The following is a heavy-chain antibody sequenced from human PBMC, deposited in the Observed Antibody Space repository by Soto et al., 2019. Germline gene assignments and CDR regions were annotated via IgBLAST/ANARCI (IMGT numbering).Heavy chain of an antibody. CDR1: GFTVSSNY. CDR3: ARAEKVAPGAFDI. D-gene: IGHD5-12*01. CDR2: IYSGGST. Sequence: EVQLVESGGGLVQPGGSLRLSCAASGFTVSSNYMSWVRQAPGKGLEWVSVIYSGGSTYYADSVKGRFTISRDNSKNALYLQMNGRRAEDTDVYYCARAEKVAPGAFDIWGQGTMVTVSS. V-gene: IGHV3-66*01. J-gene: IGHJ3*02.